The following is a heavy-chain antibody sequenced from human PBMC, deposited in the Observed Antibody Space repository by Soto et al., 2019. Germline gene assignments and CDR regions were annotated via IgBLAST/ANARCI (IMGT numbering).Heavy chain of an antibody. CDR2: IYPSDSDI. Sequence: GQSLKISWKGSGYSFTYYWIGWVRQMPGKGLEWMGIIYPSDSDIGYRPSFQGQVTISADKSISTAYLQWTSLKTSDTAMYYCSRVRSVVTPGNDYFGLDVWGQGTTVTGSS. V-gene: IGHV5-51*01. J-gene: IGHJ6*02. CDR1: GYSFTYYW. CDR3: SRVRSVVTPGNDYFGLDV. D-gene: IGHD3-16*01.